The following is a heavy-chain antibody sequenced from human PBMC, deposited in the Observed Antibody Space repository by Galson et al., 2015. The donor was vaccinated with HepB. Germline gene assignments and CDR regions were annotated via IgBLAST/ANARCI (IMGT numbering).Heavy chain of an antibody. V-gene: IGHV5-51*01. Sequence: QSGAEVKKPGESLRISCKESGYNFPNYWIGWVRQMPGKGLEWMGIIYPADSETRYSPSFEGQVTISADKSINTAYLQWSSLKASDSAMYYCARSPGYSYGYPFDFWGQGTL. CDR1: GYNFPNYW. CDR2: IYPADSET. J-gene: IGHJ4*02. CDR3: ARSPGYSYGYPFDF. D-gene: IGHD5-18*01.